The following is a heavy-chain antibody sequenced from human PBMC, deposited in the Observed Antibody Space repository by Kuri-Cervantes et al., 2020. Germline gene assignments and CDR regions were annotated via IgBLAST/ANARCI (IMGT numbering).Heavy chain of an antibody. CDR3: VRSIVVVVAATPGYYYYGIDV. CDR1: GGSSSGYY. CDR2: INHSGST. J-gene: IGHJ6*02. D-gene: IGHD2-15*01. Sequence: SETLSLTCAVYGGSSSGYYWSWIRQPPGKGLEWIGEINHSGSTNYNPYLKSGVSISVDTSKNQFSMKLSSVTHADTAVYYCVRSIVVVVAATPGYYYYGIDVWGQGKTVTVSS. V-gene: IGHV4-34*01.